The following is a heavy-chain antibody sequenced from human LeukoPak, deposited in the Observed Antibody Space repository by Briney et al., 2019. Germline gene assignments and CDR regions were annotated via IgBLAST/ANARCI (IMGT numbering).Heavy chain of an antibody. D-gene: IGHD3-22*01. J-gene: IGHJ4*02. V-gene: IGHV1-2*02. CDR1: GYTFTGYY. Sequence: ASVKVSCTASGYTFTGYYMHWVRQAPGQGLEWMGWINPNSGGTNYAQKFQGRVTMTRDTSISTAYMELSRLRSDDTAVYYCARVSYDSGTQTNDYWGQGTLVTVSS. CDR2: INPNSGGT. CDR3: ARVSYDSGTQTNDY.